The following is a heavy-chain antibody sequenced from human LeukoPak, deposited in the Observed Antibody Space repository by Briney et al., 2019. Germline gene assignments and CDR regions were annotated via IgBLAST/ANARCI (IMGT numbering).Heavy chain of an antibody. J-gene: IGHJ6*03. CDR3: ARVPRNGYNYYYMDV. D-gene: IGHD2-8*01. V-gene: IGHV3-48*04. CDR2: ISSSSTTI. CDR1: GFTFSDCN. Sequence: PGGSLRLSCAASGFTFSDCNMNWVRQAPGKGLEWISYISSSSTTIYYADSVKGRITISRDNAKNSLYLQMNSLRVEDTAVYYCARVPRNGYNYYYMDVWGKGTTVTVSS.